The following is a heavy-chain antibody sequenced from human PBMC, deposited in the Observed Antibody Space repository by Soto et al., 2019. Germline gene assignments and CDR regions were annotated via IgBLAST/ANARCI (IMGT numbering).Heavy chain of an antibody. Sequence: QVQLVESGGGVVQPGRSLRLSCAASGFTFSSYGMHWVRQAPGKGLEWVAVISYDGSNKYYADSVKGRFTISRDNSKNTLYLQMNSLRAEDTAVYYCAKDLSIAVAGTDFDYWGQGTLVTVSS. D-gene: IGHD6-19*01. CDR2: ISYDGSNK. V-gene: IGHV3-30*18. CDR3: AKDLSIAVAGTDFDY. CDR1: GFTFSSYG. J-gene: IGHJ4*02.